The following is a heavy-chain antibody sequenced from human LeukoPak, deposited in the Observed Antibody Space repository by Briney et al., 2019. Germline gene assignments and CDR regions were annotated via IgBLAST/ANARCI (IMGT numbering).Heavy chain of an antibody. V-gene: IGHV4-4*02. Sequence: SETLSLTCAVSGGSISSSNWWSWVRQLPGKGLEWIGEIYHSGSTNYNPSLKSRVTISVDKSKNQFSLKLSSVTAADTAVYYCAILPGYGDRNFDYWGQGTLVTVSS. CDR3: AILPGYGDRNFDY. CDR1: GGSISSSNW. D-gene: IGHD4-17*01. CDR2: IYHSGST. J-gene: IGHJ4*02.